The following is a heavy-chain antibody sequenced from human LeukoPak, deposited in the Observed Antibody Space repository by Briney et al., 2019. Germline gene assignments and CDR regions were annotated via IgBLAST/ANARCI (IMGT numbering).Heavy chain of an antibody. Sequence: SETLSLTCTVPGGSISSYYWSWIRQPPGKGLEWIGYIFYSGSTNYNPSLKSRVTISVDTSKNQFSLKMSSVTAADTAVYYCARETSQKGAHYMDVWGKGTTVTISS. J-gene: IGHJ6*03. CDR2: IFYSGST. V-gene: IGHV4-59*01. D-gene: IGHD3-16*01. CDR1: GGSISSYY. CDR3: ARETSQKGAHYMDV.